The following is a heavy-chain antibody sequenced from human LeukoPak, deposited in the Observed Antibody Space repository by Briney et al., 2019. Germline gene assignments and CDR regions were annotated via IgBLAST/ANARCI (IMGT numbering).Heavy chain of an antibody. V-gene: IGHV3-30*18. Sequence: PGRSLRLSCAASGFTFSSYGMHWVRQAPGKGLEWVAVISYDGSNKYYADSVKGRFTISRDNSKNTLYLQMNSLRAEDTAVYYCAKDNREWFGELFSDYWGQGTLVTVSS. CDR1: GFTFSSYG. D-gene: IGHD3-10*01. CDR3: AKDNREWFGELFSDY. J-gene: IGHJ4*02. CDR2: ISYDGSNK.